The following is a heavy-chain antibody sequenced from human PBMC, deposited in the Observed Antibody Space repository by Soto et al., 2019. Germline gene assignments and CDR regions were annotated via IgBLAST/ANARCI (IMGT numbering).Heavy chain of an antibody. CDR1: GFTFSSYA. D-gene: IGHD5-12*01. V-gene: IGHV3-23*01. CDR2: ISGSGGST. CDR3: GKARDGYHKYALYYFDY. Sequence: PGGSLRLSCAASGFTFSSYAMSWVRQAPGKGLEWVSAISGSGGSTYYADSVKGRFTISRDNSKNTLYLQMNSLRAEDTAVYFCGKARDGYHKYALYYFDYWGQGTLVTVSS. J-gene: IGHJ4*02.